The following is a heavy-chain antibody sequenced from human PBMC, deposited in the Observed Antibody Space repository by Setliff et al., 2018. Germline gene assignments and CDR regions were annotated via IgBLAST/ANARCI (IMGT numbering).Heavy chain of an antibody. CDR2: IYHGGNI. CDR1: SYSISRGYY. J-gene: IGHJ4*02. D-gene: IGHD5-12*01. Sequence: NPSETLSLTCDVSSYSISRGYYWGWIRQAPGKGLEFIGSIYHGGNIAYNPSLESRVTISADTSKNQFSLTLTSVTAADTAVYYCARAPPPWLQSLGGDYWGQGTLVTVPQ. CDR3: ARAPPPWLQSLGGDY. V-gene: IGHV4-38-2*01.